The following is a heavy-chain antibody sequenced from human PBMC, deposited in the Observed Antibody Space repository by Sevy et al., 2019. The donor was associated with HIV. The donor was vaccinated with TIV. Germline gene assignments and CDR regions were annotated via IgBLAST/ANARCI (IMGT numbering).Heavy chain of an antibody. CDR1: GFTFSSYW. CDR2: INSDGSST. CDR3: ARVCCCGDYGMDV. D-gene: IGHD2-8*01. J-gene: IGHJ6*02. Sequence: GGSLRLSCAASGFTFSSYWMHWVRQAPGKGLVWVSRINSDGSSTSYADSVKGPFTISRDNAKNTLYLQMNSLRAEDTAVYYCARVCCCGDYGMDVWGQGTTVTASS. V-gene: IGHV3-74*01.